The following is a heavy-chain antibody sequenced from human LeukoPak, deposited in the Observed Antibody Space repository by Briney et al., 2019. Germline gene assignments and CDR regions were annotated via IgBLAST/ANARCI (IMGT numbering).Heavy chain of an antibody. CDR3: ARRGDSFAIDC. J-gene: IGHJ4*02. CDR1: GFTFSSQT. Sequence: GGSLRLSCAASGFTFSSQTMSWVRQAPGKGLEWVSAISGSGGSTYYADSVKGRFTISRDNSKNTLYLQMNSLRAEDTAVYYCARRGDSFAIDCWGQGTLVTVSA. D-gene: IGHD5-12*01. CDR2: ISGSGGST. V-gene: IGHV3-23*01.